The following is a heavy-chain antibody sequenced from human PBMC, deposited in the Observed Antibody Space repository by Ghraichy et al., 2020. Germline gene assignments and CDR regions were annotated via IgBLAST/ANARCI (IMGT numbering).Heavy chain of an antibody. Sequence: GGSLRLSCAASGFTFSSYAMSWVRQAPGKGLEWVSAISGSGGSTYYADSVKGRFTISRDNSKNTLYLQMNSLRAEDTAVYYCAKVIGDIVATMTWWYYYYYGMDVWDQGTTVTVSS. CDR2: ISGSGGST. V-gene: IGHV3-23*01. CDR1: GFTFSSYA. J-gene: IGHJ6*02. CDR3: AKVIGDIVATMTWWYYYYYGMDV. D-gene: IGHD5-12*01.